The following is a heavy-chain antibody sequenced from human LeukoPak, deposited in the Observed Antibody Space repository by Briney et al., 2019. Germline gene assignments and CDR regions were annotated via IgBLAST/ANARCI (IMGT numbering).Heavy chain of an antibody. CDR2: ISSSGSTI. V-gene: IGHV3-11*04. D-gene: IGHD3-10*01. Sequence: GGSLRLSCAASGFTFSDYYMSWIRQAPGKWLEWVSYISSSGSTIYYADSVKGRFTISRDNAKNSLYLQMNSLRAEDTAVYYCATRAKSGSYYNTLTNWFDPWGQGTLVTVSS. CDR3: ATRAKSGSYYNTLTNWFDP. CDR1: GFTFSDYY. J-gene: IGHJ5*02.